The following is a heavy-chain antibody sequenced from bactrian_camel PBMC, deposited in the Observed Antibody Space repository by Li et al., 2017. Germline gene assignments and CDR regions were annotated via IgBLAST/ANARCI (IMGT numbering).Heavy chain of an antibody. CDR3: AKEASQWVGHAEYNY. Sequence: HVQLVESGGGLVQPGGSLKLSCAASGFPFSVYPMNWVRQAPGKGLEWVASVYTGGTYTYYADSVKGRFTVSADNAKNTLYLQMDSLKTEDTAMYYCAKEASQWVGHAEYNYWGQGTQVTVS. V-gene: IGHV3S6*01. CDR1: GFPFSVYP. CDR2: VYTGGTYT. D-gene: IGHD5*01. J-gene: IGHJ4*01.